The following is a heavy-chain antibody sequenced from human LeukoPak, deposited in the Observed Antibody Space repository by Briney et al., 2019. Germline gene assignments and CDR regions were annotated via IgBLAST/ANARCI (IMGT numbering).Heavy chain of an antibody. CDR2: INPSGGST. Sequence: ASVKVSCKASGYTFTSYYMHWVRQAPGQGLEWMGIINPSGGSTSYAQKFQGRVTMTEDTSTDTAYMELSSLRSEDTAVYYCATTIGRWLQREVIYWGQGTLVTVSS. D-gene: IGHD5-24*01. CDR3: ATTIGRWLQREVIY. V-gene: IGHV1-46*01. CDR1: GYTFTSYY. J-gene: IGHJ4*02.